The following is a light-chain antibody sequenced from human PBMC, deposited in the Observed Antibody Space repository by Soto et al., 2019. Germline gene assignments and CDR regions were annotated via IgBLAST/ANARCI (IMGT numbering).Light chain of an antibody. CDR1: QNISSY. CDR2: GAS. CDR3: QQYGSSLIT. J-gene: IGKJ5*01. V-gene: IGKV3-20*01. Sequence: EIVMTQSPATLSLSPGERATLSCRASQNISSYLIWYQQKPDQAPRLLIYGASSRATGIPDRFSGSGSGTDFTLTISRLEPEDFAVYYCQQYGSSLITFGQGTRLEIK.